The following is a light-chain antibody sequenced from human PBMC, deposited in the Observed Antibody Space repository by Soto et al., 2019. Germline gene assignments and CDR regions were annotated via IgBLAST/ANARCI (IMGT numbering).Light chain of an antibody. V-gene: IGLV2-14*03. CDR2: DVS. Sequence: QTVVTQPASVSGSPGQSITISCTGTSSGIGGYNYVSWYQQHPGKAPKLMIYDVSDRPSGVSNRFSGSKSGNTASLTISGLQAEDEADYYCASYASSNTVLFGGGTKLTVL. CDR3: ASYASSNTVL. J-gene: IGLJ2*01. CDR1: SSGIGGYNY.